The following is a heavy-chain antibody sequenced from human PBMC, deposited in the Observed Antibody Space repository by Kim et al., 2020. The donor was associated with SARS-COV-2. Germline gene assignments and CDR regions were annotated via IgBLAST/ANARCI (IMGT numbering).Heavy chain of an antibody. CDR1: GFTFNTYG. CDR3: ARSFSGSYFGYVY. V-gene: IGHV3-30*03. Sequence: GGSLRLSCAASGFTFNTYGMHWVRQAPGKGLEWVAVISYDGSHKYYVDSVRGRFTISRDNPKNTLYLQMNSLRIEDTAVYYCARSFSGSYFGYVYWGQGRLVTVSS. J-gene: IGHJ4*02. CDR2: ISYDGSHK. D-gene: IGHD1-26*01.